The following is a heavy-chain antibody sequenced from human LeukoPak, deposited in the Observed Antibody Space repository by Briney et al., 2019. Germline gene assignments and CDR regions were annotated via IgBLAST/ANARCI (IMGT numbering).Heavy chain of an antibody. D-gene: IGHD3-10*01. J-gene: IGHJ6*02. CDR2: ISDSGGRT. Sequence: GGSLRLSCAASGFTFSSYSMSWVRQAPGKGLDWVSGISDSGGRTCYADSVKGRFTISRDDATSSVYLQMSSVRVEDTAIYYCARGRFFYGWGMDVWGQGTTVTVS. V-gene: IGHV3-23*01. CDR3: ARGRFFYGWGMDV. CDR1: GFTFSSYS.